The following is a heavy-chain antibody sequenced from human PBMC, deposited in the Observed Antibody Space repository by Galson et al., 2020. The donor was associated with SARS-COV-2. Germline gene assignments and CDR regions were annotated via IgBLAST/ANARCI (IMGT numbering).Heavy chain of an antibody. D-gene: IGHD6-6*01. Sequence: ASVKVSCKASGYTFTGYYMHWVRQAPGQGLEWMGWINPNSGGTNYAQKFQGRVTMTRDTSISTAYMELSRLRSDDTAVYYCARPFFRDSSSSRLRYYYGMDVWGQGTTVTVSS. CDR1: GYTFTGYY. CDR3: ARPFFRDSSSSRLRYYYGMDV. J-gene: IGHJ6*02. V-gene: IGHV1-2*02. CDR2: INPNSGGT.